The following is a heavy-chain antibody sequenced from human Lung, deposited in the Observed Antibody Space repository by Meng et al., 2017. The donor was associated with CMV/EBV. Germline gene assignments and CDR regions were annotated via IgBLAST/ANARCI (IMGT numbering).Heavy chain of an antibody. D-gene: IGHD1-1*01. CDR3: ARGRTDFDS. CDR1: GGSLTDYF. CDR2: ISHGGRT. J-gene: IGHJ4*02. V-gene: IGHV4-34*01. Sequence: SXTLSLTCAVYGGSLTDYFWSWIRQSPEKGLEWIGDISHGGRTNYNPSLKSRVTISVDTSNNQFSLRVASVTAADTAVYYCARGRTDFDSWCQGTLVTVSS.